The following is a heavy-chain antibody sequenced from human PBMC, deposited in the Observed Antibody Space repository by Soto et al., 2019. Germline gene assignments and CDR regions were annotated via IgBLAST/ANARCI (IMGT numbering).Heavy chain of an antibody. J-gene: IGHJ4*02. D-gene: IGHD5-12*01. CDR3: GRGRGFKRFVDY. Sequence: SETLSLTCTVSDPSFTSYYWTWVRQSPGKGLEWIEEGSHRRDNTYNPSLEGRVAISVDTSKNEFSLKLTSVTAADTAVYYCGRGRGFKRFVDYWGQGTPVTVSS. CDR2: GSHRRDN. CDR1: DPSFTSYY. V-gene: IGHV4-34*01.